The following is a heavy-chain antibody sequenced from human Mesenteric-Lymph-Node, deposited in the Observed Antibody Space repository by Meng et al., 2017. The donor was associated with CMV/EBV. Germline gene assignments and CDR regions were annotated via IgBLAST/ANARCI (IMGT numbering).Heavy chain of an antibody. CDR2: ISGSGGST. CDR1: GFTFRHYA. V-gene: IGHV3-23*01. J-gene: IGHJ4*02. D-gene: IGHD3-16*01. Sequence: LSCAASGFTFRHYAMSWVRQAPGKGVEWVSVISGSGGSTYYPDSVKGRFTISRDNSKNALYLEMNSLRAEDTAVYYCAKGPWGYFDYWGQGTLVTVSS. CDR3: AKGPWGYFDY.